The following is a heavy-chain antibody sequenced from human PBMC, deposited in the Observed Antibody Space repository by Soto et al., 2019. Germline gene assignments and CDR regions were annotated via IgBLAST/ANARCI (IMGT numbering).Heavy chain of an antibody. J-gene: IGHJ6*02. CDR3: ARAYCSSTSCYLGYGMDV. Sequence: ASVKVSCKASGYTFTSYDINWVRQATGQGLEWMGWMNPNSGNTGYAQKFQGRVTMTRNTSISTAYMELSSLRSEDTAVYYCARAYCSSTSCYLGYGMDVWGQGTTVTVSS. CDR2: MNPNSGNT. D-gene: IGHD2-2*01. V-gene: IGHV1-8*01. CDR1: GYTFTSYD.